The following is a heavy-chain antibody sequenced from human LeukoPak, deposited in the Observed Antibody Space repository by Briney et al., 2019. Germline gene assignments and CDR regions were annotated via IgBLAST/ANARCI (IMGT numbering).Heavy chain of an antibody. J-gene: IGHJ6*02. V-gene: IGHV3-66*01. CDR1: GFTVSSNY. CDR3: ARDKGVLERARVRYYYGMDV. CDR2: IYSGGST. D-gene: IGHD1-1*01. Sequence: GGSLRLSCAASGFTVSSNYMSWVRQAPGKGLEWVSVIYSGGSTYYADSVKGRFTISRDNSKNTLYLQMNSLRAEDTAVYYCARDKGVLERARVRYYYGMDVWAKGPRSPSP.